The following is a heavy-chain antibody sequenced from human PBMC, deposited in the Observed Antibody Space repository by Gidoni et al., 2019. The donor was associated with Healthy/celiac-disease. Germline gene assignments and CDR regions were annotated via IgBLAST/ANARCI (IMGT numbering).Heavy chain of an antibody. D-gene: IGHD6-19*01. V-gene: IGHV3-48*01. J-gene: IGHJ4*02. CDR1: GFTCSSYS. CDR3: ARDFGSGWYWFDY. CDR2: ISSSSSTI. Sequence: EVQLVESGGGLVQPGGSLRLSCAASGFTCSSYSMSWVRQAPGKGLEWVAYISSSSSTIYYADSVKGRFTISRDNAKSSLYLQMNSLRAEDTAVYYCARDFGSGWYWFDYWGQGTLVTVSS.